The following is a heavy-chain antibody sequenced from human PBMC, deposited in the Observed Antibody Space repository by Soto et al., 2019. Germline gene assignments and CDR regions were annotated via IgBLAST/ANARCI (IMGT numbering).Heavy chain of an antibody. Sequence: ESGGGLVPPGGSLRLSCASSGFSFGAFSMNWVRQAPGKGLEWISYISSSSSTIYYADSVKGRFTISRDNAKNSLYLQMNSLRDEDTAVYYCAREGGRHCSPTRCYNAFDIWGQGTMVTVSS. CDR3: AREGGRHCSPTRCYNAFDI. CDR1: GFSFGAFS. J-gene: IGHJ3*02. CDR2: ISSSSSTI. V-gene: IGHV3-48*02. D-gene: IGHD2-2*02.